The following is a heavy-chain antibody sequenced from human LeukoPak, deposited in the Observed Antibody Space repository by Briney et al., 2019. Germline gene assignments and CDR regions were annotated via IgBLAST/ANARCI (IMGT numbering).Heavy chain of an antibody. CDR3: AKGAWYNWNHYFDY. J-gene: IGHJ4*02. CDR1: GFTFSSYG. Sequence: GRSLRLSCTASGFTFSSYGMSWVRQAPGKGLEWVSAISSSGGSTYYADSVKGRLTISRDNSKNTLYLQMNSLRAEDTAVYYCAKGAWYNWNHYFDYWGQGTLVTVSS. V-gene: IGHV3-23*01. CDR2: ISSSGGST. D-gene: IGHD1-20*01.